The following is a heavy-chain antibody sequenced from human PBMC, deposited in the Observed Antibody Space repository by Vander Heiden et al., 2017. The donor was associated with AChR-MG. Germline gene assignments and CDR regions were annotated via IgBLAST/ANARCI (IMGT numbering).Heavy chain of an antibody. Sequence: EVQLVESGGGLVKPGGSLRLFCTASGFNFNIYTLTWVRQTPGKGLEWVSSISSSSTYIHYADSVKGRFTISRDNAKNSVYLHMNSLRAEDTAVYYCARETQGNYYDSNGRLDYWGQGTLVSVSS. D-gene: IGHD3-22*01. CDR1: GFNFNIYT. CDR2: ISSSSTYI. V-gene: IGHV3-21*01. CDR3: ARETQGNYYDSNGRLDY. J-gene: IGHJ4*02.